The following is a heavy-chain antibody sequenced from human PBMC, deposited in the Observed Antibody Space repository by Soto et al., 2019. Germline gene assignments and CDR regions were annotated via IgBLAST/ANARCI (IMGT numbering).Heavy chain of an antibody. J-gene: IGHJ3*02. V-gene: IGHV3-66*01. Sequence: PGGSLRLSCAASGFTVSSNYMSWVRQAPGKGLEWVSVIYSGGSTYYADSVKGRFTISRDNSKNTLYLQMNSLRAEDTAVYYCARDLRYCSSTSCPGWAFDIWGQGTMVTVSS. CDR3: ARDLRYCSSTSCPGWAFDI. CDR1: GFTVSSNY. CDR2: IYSGGST. D-gene: IGHD2-2*01.